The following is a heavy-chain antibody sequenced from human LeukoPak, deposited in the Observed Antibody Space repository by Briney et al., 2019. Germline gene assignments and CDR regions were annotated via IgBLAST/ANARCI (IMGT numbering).Heavy chain of an antibody. CDR1: GFTFSSYS. D-gene: IGHD6-19*01. Sequence: PGGSLRLSCAASGFTFSSYSMNWVRQAPGKGLEWVSSISSSSSYIYYADSVKGRFTISRDNAKNSLYLQMNSLRAEDTAVYYCARGGLSSAASFDYWGQGTLVTVSS. CDR2: ISSSSSYI. J-gene: IGHJ4*02. CDR3: ARGGLSSAASFDY. V-gene: IGHV3-21*01.